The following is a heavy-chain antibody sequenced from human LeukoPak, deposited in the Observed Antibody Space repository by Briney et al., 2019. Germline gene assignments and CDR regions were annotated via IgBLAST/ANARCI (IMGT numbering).Heavy chain of an antibody. V-gene: IGHV1-69*06. CDR1: GGTFSNFA. J-gene: IGHJ4*02. Sequence: SVKVSCKASGGTFSNFAFSWVRLAPGQGLQWMGGIIPFFGTTDYAQEFQGRVTITADKSTSTAYMELSSLRSEDTAVYYCTIDLRFYYDTSEEFYFDCWGQGTLVTVSS. CDR3: TIDLRFYYDTSEEFYFDC. D-gene: IGHD3-22*01. CDR2: IIPFFGTT.